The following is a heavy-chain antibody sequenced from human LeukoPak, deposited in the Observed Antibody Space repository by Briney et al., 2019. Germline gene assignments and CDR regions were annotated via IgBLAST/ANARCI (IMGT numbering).Heavy chain of an antibody. V-gene: IGHV4-34*01. CDR3: ASSTALSSSHY. D-gene: IGHD6-6*01. CDR2: INHSGST. J-gene: IGHJ4*02. CDR1: GWSFSGYY. Sequence: SETLSLTCAVYGWSFSGYYWSWIRQPPGKGLEWIGEINHSGSTNYNPSLKSRVTISVDTSKNQFSLKLSSVTAADTAVYYCASSTALSSSHYWGQGTLVTVSS.